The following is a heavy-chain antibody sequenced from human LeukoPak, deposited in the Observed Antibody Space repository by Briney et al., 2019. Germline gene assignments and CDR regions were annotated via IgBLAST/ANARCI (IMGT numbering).Heavy chain of an antibody. CDR3: ARFRLLRYFDWPPKSRGHYFDY. CDR2: INHSGST. Sequence: SETLSLTCAVYGGSFSGYYWSWIRQPPGKGLEWIGEINHSGSTNYNPSLKSRVTISVDTSKNQFSLKLSSVTAADTAVYYCARFRLLRYFDWPPKSRGHYFDYGGKEPLVTVPS. D-gene: IGHD3-9*01. V-gene: IGHV4-34*01. CDR1: GGSFSGYY. J-gene: IGHJ4*02.